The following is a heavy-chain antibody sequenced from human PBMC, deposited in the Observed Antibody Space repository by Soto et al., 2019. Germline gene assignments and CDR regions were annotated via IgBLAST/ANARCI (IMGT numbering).Heavy chain of an antibody. D-gene: IGHD3-22*01. CDR1: GGSISSGDYY. CDR3: ARVDGSGYQPFDY. Sequence: QVQLQESGPGLVKPSQTLSLTCTVSGGSISSGDYYWSWIRQPPGKGLVWIGYIYYSGSTYYNPSLKSRVTISVDTSKDQFSLKMSSVTAADTAVYYCARVDGSGYQPFDYWGQGTLVTVSS. V-gene: IGHV4-30-4*01. J-gene: IGHJ4*02. CDR2: IYYSGST.